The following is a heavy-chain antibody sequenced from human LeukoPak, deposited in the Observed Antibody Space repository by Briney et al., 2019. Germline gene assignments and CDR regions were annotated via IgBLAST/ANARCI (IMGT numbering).Heavy chain of an antibody. Sequence: SETLSLTCTVSGGSISSYYWSWIRQPAGKGLEWLGRIYTSGSTNYNPSLKSRVTMSVDTSKNQFSLKLSSVTAADTAVYYCARGGYDFWSGFLAYYFDYWGQGTLVTVSS. CDR2: IYTSGST. CDR1: GGSISSYY. V-gene: IGHV4-4*07. J-gene: IGHJ4*02. CDR3: ARGGYDFWSGFLAYYFDY. D-gene: IGHD3-3*01.